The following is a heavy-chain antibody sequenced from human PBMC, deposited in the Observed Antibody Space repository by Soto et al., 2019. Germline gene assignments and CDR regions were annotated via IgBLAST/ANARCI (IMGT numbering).Heavy chain of an antibody. Sequence: QVQLVESGGGVVQPGRSLRLSCAASGFTFSSYGMHWVRQAPGKGLEWVAVISYDGSNKYYADSVKSRFTISRDNSKNTLYLQMNSLRAEDTAVYYCATGELLDYWGQGTLVTVSS. D-gene: IGHD3-10*01. V-gene: IGHV3-30*03. CDR1: GFTFSSYG. CDR2: ISYDGSNK. CDR3: ATGELLDY. J-gene: IGHJ4*02.